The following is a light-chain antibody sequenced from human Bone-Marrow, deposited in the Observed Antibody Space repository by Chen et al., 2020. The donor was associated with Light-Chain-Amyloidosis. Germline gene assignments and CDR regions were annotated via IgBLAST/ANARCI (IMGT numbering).Light chain of an antibody. CDR2: WAS. Sequence: DIVMTQSPDYLAVSLCESDTINCKSSQSVLYSSNNNNYLAWYQHKPGQPPKLLIYWASTRQFGVPDRFSGSGSGTDFTLTISSLQAEDVAVYYGQHYYSTPITFGQGTRLEIK. J-gene: IGKJ5*01. CDR3: QHYYSTPIT. CDR1: QSVLYSSNNNNY. V-gene: IGKV4-1*01.